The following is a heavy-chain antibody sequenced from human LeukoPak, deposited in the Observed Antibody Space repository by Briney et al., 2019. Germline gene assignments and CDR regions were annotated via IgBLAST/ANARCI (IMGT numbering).Heavy chain of an antibody. Sequence: GASLQISCKGSGSSFTSYWIGWVRQLPGKGLEWMGIIYPGDSDTRYSPSFQGQVTISADKSISTAYLQWSSLKASDTAMYYCARHAYYYDSSGYYPDYWGQGTLVTVSS. V-gene: IGHV5-51*01. CDR2: IYPGDSDT. D-gene: IGHD3-22*01. CDR1: GSSFTSYW. J-gene: IGHJ4*02. CDR3: ARHAYYYDSSGYYPDY.